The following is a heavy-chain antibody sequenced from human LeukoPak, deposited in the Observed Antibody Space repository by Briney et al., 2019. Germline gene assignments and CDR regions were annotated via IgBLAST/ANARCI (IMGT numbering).Heavy chain of an antibody. D-gene: IGHD1-14*01. V-gene: IGHV6-1*01. CDR3: VRDDGIGLDAFDI. J-gene: IGHJ3*02. CDR2: TYYRSKWYN. Sequence: SQTLSLTCAISGDSVSSNSAAWNWIRPSPSRGLEWLGRTYYRSKWYNDYAVSVKSRITINPDTSKNQFSLQLNSVTPEDTAVYYCVRDDGIGLDAFDIWGQGTMVTVSS. CDR1: GDSVSSNSAA.